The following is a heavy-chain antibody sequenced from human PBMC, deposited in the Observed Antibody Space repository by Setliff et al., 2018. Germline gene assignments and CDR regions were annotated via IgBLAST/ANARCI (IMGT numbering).Heavy chain of an antibody. V-gene: IGHV1-8*02. Sequence: ASVKVSCKTSGYTFTNYDINWVRQATGQGLEWMGWMNPNSGNTGYAQNFQGRVSMTRNTSISTAYMELSRLRSDDTAVYYCARDEGGAVAGTGIWGQGTMVTVSS. CDR2: MNPNSGNT. J-gene: IGHJ3*02. CDR3: ARDEGGAVAGTGI. D-gene: IGHD6-19*01. CDR1: GYTFTNYD.